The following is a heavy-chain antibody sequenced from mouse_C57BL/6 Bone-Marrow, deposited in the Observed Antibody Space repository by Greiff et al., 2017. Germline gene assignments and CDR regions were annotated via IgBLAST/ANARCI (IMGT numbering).Heavy chain of an antibody. CDR3: TAYGSSYSFDY. D-gene: IGHD1-1*01. V-gene: IGHV14-4*01. J-gene: IGHJ2*01. CDR1: GFNIKDDY. Sequence: VQLQQSGAELVRPGASVKLSCTASGFNIKDDYMHWVKQRPEQGLEWIGWIDPENGDTEYASKSQGKATITADTSSNTAYLQLSSLTSEDTAVYYCTAYGSSYSFDYWGQGTTLTVSS. CDR2: IDPENGDT.